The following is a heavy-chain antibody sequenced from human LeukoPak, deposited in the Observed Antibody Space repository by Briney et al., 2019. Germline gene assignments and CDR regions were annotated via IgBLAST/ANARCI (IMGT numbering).Heavy chain of an antibody. CDR3: ARDQTYYDFWSGYQYYYGMDV. Sequence: GGSLRLSYAASGFTFSSNYMSWVRQAPGKGLEWVSVIYSGGSTYYADSVKGRFTISRGNSKNTLYLQMNSLRAEDTAVYYCARDQTYYDFWSGYQYYYGMDVWGQGTTVTVSS. CDR2: IYSGGST. CDR1: GFTFSSNY. J-gene: IGHJ6*02. V-gene: IGHV3-53*01. D-gene: IGHD3-3*01.